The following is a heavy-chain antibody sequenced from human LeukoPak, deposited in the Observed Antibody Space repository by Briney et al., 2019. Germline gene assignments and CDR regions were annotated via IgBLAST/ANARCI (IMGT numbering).Heavy chain of an antibody. Sequence: SETLSLTCTVSGGSISSGSYYWSWIRQPAGKGLEWIGRIYTSGSTNYNPSLKSRVTISVDTSKNQFSLKLSSVTAADTAVYYCAREDCSSTSCYMGKKYNWFDPWGQGTLVTVSS. V-gene: IGHV4-61*02. D-gene: IGHD2-2*02. CDR1: GGSISSGSYY. J-gene: IGHJ5*02. CDR2: IYTSGST. CDR3: AREDCSSTSCYMGKKYNWFDP.